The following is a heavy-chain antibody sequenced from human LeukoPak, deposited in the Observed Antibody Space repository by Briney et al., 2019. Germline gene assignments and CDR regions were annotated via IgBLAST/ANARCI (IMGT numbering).Heavy chain of an antibody. CDR3: ARERHDSSGYYYSQYFDY. CDR1: GFTFSSYN. CDR2: ISSSSSYI. V-gene: IGHV3-21*01. J-gene: IGHJ4*02. D-gene: IGHD3-22*01. Sequence: GGSLRLSCAASGFTFSSYNMNWVRQAPGKGLEWVSSISSSSSYIYYADSLKGRFTISRDNAKNSLYLQMNSLRAEDTAVYYCARERHDSSGYYYSQYFDYWGQGTLVTVSS.